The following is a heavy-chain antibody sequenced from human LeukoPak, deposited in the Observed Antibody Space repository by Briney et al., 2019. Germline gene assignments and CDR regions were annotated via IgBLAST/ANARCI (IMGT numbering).Heavy chain of an antibody. CDR2: ISYDGSNK. CDR1: GFTFSSYA. Sequence: PGRSLRLSCAASGFTFSSYAMHWVRQAPGKGLEWVAVISYDGSNKYYADSVKGRFTISRDNSKNTLYLQMNSLRAEDTAVHYCARGFRGGDIGAYSGYDLDWGYYYYGMDVWGQGTTVTVSS. CDR3: ARGFRGGDIGAYSGYDLDWGYYYYGMDV. V-gene: IGHV3-30*04. J-gene: IGHJ6*02. D-gene: IGHD5-12*01.